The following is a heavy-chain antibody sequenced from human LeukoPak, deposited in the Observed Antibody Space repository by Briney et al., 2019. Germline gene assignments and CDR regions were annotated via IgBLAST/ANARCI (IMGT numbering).Heavy chain of an antibody. CDR3: AKDLSYGSNWFDP. D-gene: IGHD5-18*01. CDR1: GFTFSSHG. CDR2: IWYDGSKK. J-gene: IGHJ5*02. V-gene: IGHV3-33*06. Sequence: PGGSLRLACAASGFTFSSHGMHWVRQAPGKGLEWVALIWYDGSKKNYADSVKSRFTISRDDSKSTLYLQINSLRAEDTAVYYCAKDLSYGSNWFDPWGQGTLVTVSS.